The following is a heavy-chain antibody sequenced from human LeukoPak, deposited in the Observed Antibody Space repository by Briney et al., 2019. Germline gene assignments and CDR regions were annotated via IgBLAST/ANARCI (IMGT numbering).Heavy chain of an antibody. CDR3: ARSRGELYCSSTSCYPNGEAWWFDP. CDR1: GYTFTGYY. CDR2: INPNSGGT. J-gene: IGHJ5*02. D-gene: IGHD2-2*01. Sequence: ASVKVSCKASGYTFTGYYMHWVRQAPGQGLEWMGWINPNSGGTNYAQKFQGRVTMTRDTSISTAYMELSRLRSDDTAVYHCARSRGELYCSSTSCYPNGEAWWFDPWGQGTLVTVSS. V-gene: IGHV1-2*02.